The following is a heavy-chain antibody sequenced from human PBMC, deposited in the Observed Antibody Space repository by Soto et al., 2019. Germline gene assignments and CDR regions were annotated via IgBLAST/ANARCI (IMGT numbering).Heavy chain of an antibody. Sequence: SETLSLTCAVYGGSFSGYYWSWIRQPPGKGLEWIGEINHSGSTNYNPSLKSRVTISVDTSKNQFSLKLSSVTAADTAVYYCARATPPDLVVVVAAIRGYNWFDPWGQGTLVTVSS. CDR2: INHSGST. D-gene: IGHD2-15*01. V-gene: IGHV4-34*01. CDR1: GGSFSGYY. J-gene: IGHJ5*02. CDR3: ARATPPDLVVVVAAIRGYNWFDP.